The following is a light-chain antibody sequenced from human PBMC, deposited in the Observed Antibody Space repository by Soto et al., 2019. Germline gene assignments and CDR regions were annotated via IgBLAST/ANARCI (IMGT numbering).Light chain of an antibody. CDR3: QQYNSYRWT. J-gene: IGKJ1*01. CDR1: HNIFIW. CDR2: DAS. Sequence: DIQMTQSPSTLSASVGDTVTITCRASHNIFIWLAWYQHKPGKAPKLLIFDASSLHAGVTSRFSGSRSGTEFTLTISSLQPDDFATYYCQQYNSYRWTFGQGTKVDIK. V-gene: IGKV1-5*01.